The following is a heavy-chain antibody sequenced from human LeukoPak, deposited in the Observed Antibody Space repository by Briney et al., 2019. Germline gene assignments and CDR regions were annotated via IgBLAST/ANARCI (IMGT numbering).Heavy chain of an antibody. Sequence: GGSLRLSCAASGFTSSSYAMSWVRQAPGKGLAWVSTISGGSGSTYCADSVKGRFTISRDNSKNTLYLRMNSLRDEDTAVYYCAKHRFESGGYHSTDWGQGTLVTVSS. V-gene: IGHV3-23*01. D-gene: IGHD3-22*01. CDR2: ISGGSGST. CDR3: AKHRFESGGYHSTD. J-gene: IGHJ4*02. CDR1: GFTSSSYA.